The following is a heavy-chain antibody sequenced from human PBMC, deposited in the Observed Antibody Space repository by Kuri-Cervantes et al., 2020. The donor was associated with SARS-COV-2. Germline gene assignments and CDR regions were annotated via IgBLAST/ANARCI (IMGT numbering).Heavy chain of an antibody. J-gene: IGHJ4*02. V-gene: IGHV4-34*01. CDR1: GGSFSGYY. CDR2: INHSGST. D-gene: IGHD3-9*01. Sequence: ESLRLSCAVYGGSFSGYYWSWIRQPPGKGLEWIGEINHSGSTNYNPSLKSRVTISVDTSKNQFSLNLSSVTAADTAVYYCARDQYDILTGYYKPKTYWGQETLVTVSS. CDR3: ARDQYDILTGYYKPKTY.